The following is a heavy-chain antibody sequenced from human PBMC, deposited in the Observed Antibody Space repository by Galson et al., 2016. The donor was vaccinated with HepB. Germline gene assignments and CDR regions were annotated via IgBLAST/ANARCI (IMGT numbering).Heavy chain of an antibody. V-gene: IGHV2-26*01. Sequence: PALVKPTQTLTLTCTVSGFFLANPKMGVSWIRQSPGEAPEWLAHIFSTDERSYSTSLQSRLTISKDISKSQVVLTMTNLDPVDTATYYCARVIYEYVGGNYPRPGGYYSMDVWGPGTTVTVSS. J-gene: IGHJ6*02. CDR1: GFFLANPKMG. D-gene: IGHD3-16*02. CDR3: ARVIYEYVGGNYPRPGGYYSMDV. CDR2: IFSTDER.